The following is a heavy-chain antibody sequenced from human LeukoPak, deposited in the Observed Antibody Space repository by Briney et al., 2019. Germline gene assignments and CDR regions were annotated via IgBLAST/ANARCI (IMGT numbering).Heavy chain of an antibody. V-gene: IGHV3-43D*03. Sequence: PGRSLRLSCAASGFTFDDYAMHWVRQAPGKGLEWVSLISWDGGSTYYADSVKGRFTISRDNSKNSLYLQMNSLRAEDTAVYYCAELGITMIGGVWGKGTTVTISS. CDR2: ISWDGGST. D-gene: IGHD3-10*02. J-gene: IGHJ6*04. CDR1: GFTFDDYA. CDR3: AELGITMIGGV.